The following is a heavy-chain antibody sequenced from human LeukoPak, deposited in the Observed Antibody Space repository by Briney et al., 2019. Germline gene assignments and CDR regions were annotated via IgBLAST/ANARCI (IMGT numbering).Heavy chain of an antibody. Sequence: GGSLRLSCAASGFTFSNYALNWIRQAPGKGLEWVSVISGSAGTTYYADSVKGRFTISRDNSKNTLYLQMNSLRAEDTAVYYCAKSSGFGAARYYFDYWGQGTLVTVSS. CDR2: ISGSAGTT. CDR3: AKSSGFGAARYYFDY. D-gene: IGHD3-16*01. J-gene: IGHJ4*02. CDR1: GFTFSNYA. V-gene: IGHV3-23*01.